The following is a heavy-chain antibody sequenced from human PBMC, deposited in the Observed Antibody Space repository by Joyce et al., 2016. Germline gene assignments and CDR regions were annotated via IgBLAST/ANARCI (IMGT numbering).Heavy chain of an antibody. J-gene: IGHJ6*02. CDR2: NRNKAYSFTT. V-gene: IGHV3-72*01. CDR1: GFTLSDHC. CDR3: ARGAGSGYYHYYYGMDV. Sequence: EVQLVESGGGLVQPGGSLRLSCAASGFTLSDHCMDWVRQATGKGLEWVGRNRNKAYSFTTEYAASVKGRFTIPRDDSKKTLYLQMNSLETEDTAVYYCARGAGSGYYHYYYGMDVWGQGTTVTVSS. D-gene: IGHD3-22*01.